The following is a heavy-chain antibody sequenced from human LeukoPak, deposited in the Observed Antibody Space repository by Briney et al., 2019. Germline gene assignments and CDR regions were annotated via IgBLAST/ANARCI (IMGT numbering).Heavy chain of an antibody. D-gene: IGHD5-12*01. CDR3: ARAGSSYEDGFDY. J-gene: IGHJ4*02. V-gene: IGHV3-30*02. CDR1: GFTFSSYG. CDR2: IRYDGSNK. Sequence: GGSLRLSCAASGFTFSSYGMHWVRQAPGKGLEGVAFIRYDGSNKYYADSVKGRFTISRDNSKNTLYLQMNSLRADDTAVYYCARAGSSYEDGFDYWGQGTLVTVSS.